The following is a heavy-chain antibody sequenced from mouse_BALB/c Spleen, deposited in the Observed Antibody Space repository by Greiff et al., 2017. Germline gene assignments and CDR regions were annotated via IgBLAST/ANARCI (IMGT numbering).Heavy chain of an antibody. J-gene: IGHJ1*01. CDR2: IWGDGST. CDR3: ARQGGTEWYFDV. V-gene: IGHV2-6-7*01. Sequence: QVQLKESGPGLVAPSQSLSITCTVSGFSLTGYGVNWVRQHPGKGLEWLGMIWGDGSTDYNSALKSRLSISKDNSKSQVFLKMNSLQTDDTARYYCARQGGTEWYFDVWGAGTTVTVSS. D-gene: IGHD4-1*01. CDR1: GFSLTGYG.